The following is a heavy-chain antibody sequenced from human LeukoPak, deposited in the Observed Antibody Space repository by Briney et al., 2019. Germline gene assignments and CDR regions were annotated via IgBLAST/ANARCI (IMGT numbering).Heavy chain of an antibody. CDR3: ATMVRGVIVKGPFDY. Sequence: PGRSLRLSCAASGFTFSSYAMHWVRQAPGKGLDWEAVISYDGSNKYYADSVKGRFTISRDNSKNTLYLQMNSLRAEDTAVYYCATMVRGVIVKGPFDYWGQGTLVTVSS. V-gene: IGHV3-30*04. CDR1: GFTFSSYA. CDR2: ISYDGSNK. D-gene: IGHD3-10*01. J-gene: IGHJ4*02.